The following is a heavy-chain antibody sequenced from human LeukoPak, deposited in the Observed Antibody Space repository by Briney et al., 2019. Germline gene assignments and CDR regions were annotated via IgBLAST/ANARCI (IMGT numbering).Heavy chain of an antibody. V-gene: IGHV1-18*01. D-gene: IGHD3-10*01. CDR3: AREVTMVRGVIMKPLGY. CDR1: GYTFTSYG. Sequence: GASVKVSCKASGYTFTSYGISWVRQAPGQGLEWMGWISAYNGNTNYAQKLQGRVTMTTDTSTSTACMELRSLRSDDTAVYYCAREVTMVRGVIMKPLGYWGQGTLVTVSS. J-gene: IGHJ4*02. CDR2: ISAYNGNT.